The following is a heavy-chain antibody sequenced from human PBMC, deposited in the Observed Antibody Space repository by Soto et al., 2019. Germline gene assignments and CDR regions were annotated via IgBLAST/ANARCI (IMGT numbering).Heavy chain of an antibody. CDR3: ARATYPTYYYDSSGYYYGY. CDR1: GGTFSSYA. Sequence: VASVKVSCKASGGTFSSYAISWVRQAPGQGLEWMGGIIPIFGTANYAQKFQGRVTITADESTSTAYMELSSLRSEDTAVYYCARATYPTYYYDSSGYYYGYWGQGTLVTVSS. V-gene: IGHV1-69*13. D-gene: IGHD3-22*01. CDR2: IIPIFGTA. J-gene: IGHJ4*02.